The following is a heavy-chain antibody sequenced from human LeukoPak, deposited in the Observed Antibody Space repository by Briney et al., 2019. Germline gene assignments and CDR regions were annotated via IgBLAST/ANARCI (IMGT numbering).Heavy chain of an antibody. CDR1: GYTFTSYD. D-gene: IGHD2-2*01. V-gene: IGHV1-8*01. J-gene: IGHJ4*02. Sequence: VASVKVSCKASGYTFTSYDINWVRQATGQGLEGMGWMNPNSGNTDYAQKFKGRVPMTRKTPTSQAYMELSILRPEDTAVHYCAREDNLNIVVVPAAIDYWGQGTLVSVSS. CDR2: MNPNSGNT. CDR3: AREDNLNIVVVPAAIDY.